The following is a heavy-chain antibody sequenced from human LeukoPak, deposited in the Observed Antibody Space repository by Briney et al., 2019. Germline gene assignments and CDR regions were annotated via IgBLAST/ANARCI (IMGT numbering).Heavy chain of an antibody. CDR2: ISWNSGYI. CDR1: GFTFNNYA. CDR3: AKVRGTYSSGYFFDY. V-gene: IGHV3-9*01. J-gene: IGHJ4*02. Sequence: GRSLRLSCAASGFTFNNYAMHWVRQAPGKGLEWLSIISWNSGYIGYADSVKGRFTISRDNAKKSLDLQMNSLRAEDTAFYYCAKVRGTYSSGYFFDYWGQGTLVTVSS. D-gene: IGHD6-19*01.